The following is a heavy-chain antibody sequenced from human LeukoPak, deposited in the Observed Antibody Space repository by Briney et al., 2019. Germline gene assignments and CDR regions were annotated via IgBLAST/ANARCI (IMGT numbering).Heavy chain of an antibody. V-gene: IGHV4-39*01. CDR3: ARVIGDFRDPAKDAFDI. CDR2: IYYSGST. D-gene: IGHD3-3*01. Sequence: SETLSLTCTVSGGSISSSSYYWGWIRQPPGKGLEWIGSIYYSGSTYYNPSLKSRVTISVDTSKNQFSLKLSSVTAADTAVYYCARVIGDFRDPAKDAFDIWGQGTMVTVSS. J-gene: IGHJ3*02. CDR1: GGSISSSSYY.